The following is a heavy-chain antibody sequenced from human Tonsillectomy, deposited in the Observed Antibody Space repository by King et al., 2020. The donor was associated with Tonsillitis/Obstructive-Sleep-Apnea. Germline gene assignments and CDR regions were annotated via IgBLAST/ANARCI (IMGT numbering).Heavy chain of an antibody. CDR3: ARDTHDFWGANYYMDV. CDR2: IWYDGSNK. D-gene: IGHD3-3*01. Sequence: VQLVESGGGVVQPGRSLRLSCAASGFTFSSYGMHWVRQAPGKGLEWVAVIWYDGSNKYYADSVKGRFTISRDNSRNTLYLQMNSLRAEDTAVYYCARDTHDFWGANYYMDVWGKGTTVTVSS. J-gene: IGHJ6*03. CDR1: GFTFSSYG. V-gene: IGHV3-33*01.